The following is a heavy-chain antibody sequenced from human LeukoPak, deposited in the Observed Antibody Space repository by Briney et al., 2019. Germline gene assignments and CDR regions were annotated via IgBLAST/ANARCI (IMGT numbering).Heavy chain of an antibody. D-gene: IGHD6-19*01. CDR2: INHSGST. CDR1: GGSISSGGYY. V-gene: IGHV4-39*07. J-gene: IGHJ3*02. CDR3: ARGGPWVAVADAFDI. Sequence: KASETLSLTCTVSGGSISSGGYYWSWIRQPPGKGLEWIGEINHSGSTNYNPSLKSRVTISVDTSKNQFSLKLSSVTAADTAVYYCARGGPWVAVADAFDIWGQGTMVTVSS.